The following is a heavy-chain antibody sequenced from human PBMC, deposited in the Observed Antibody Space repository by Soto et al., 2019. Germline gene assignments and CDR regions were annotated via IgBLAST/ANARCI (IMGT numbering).Heavy chain of an antibody. CDR3: ARGPMYYDILTGYYRHYFDY. V-gene: IGHV4-34*01. CDR2: INHSGST. Sequence: QVQLQQWGAGLLKPSETLSLTCAVYGGSFSGYYWSWIRQPPGKGLEWIGEINHSGSTNYNPSLKSRVTISEDTSKNHCSLKLSSVTAADTSVYYCARGPMYYDILTGYYRHYFDYWGQGTLVTVSS. CDR1: GGSFSGYY. D-gene: IGHD3-9*01. J-gene: IGHJ4*02.